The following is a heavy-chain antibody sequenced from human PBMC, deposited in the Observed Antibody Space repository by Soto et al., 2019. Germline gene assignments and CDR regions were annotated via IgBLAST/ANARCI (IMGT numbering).Heavy chain of an antibody. J-gene: IGHJ6*02. CDR1: GGSFSGYY. CDR3: ARGQSEGDYYYGMDV. CDR2: INHSGST. Sequence: SETLSLTCAVYGGSFSGYYWSWIRQPPGKGLEWIGEINHSGSTNYNPSLKSRVTISVDTSKNQFSLKLSSVTAADTAVYYCARGQSEGDYYYGMDVWGQGTTVTVYS. V-gene: IGHV4-34*01.